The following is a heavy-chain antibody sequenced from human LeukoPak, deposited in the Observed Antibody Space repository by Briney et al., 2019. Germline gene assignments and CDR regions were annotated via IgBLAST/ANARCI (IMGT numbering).Heavy chain of an antibody. CDR3: AKANHYGDYLDY. V-gene: IGHV3-9*01. CDR1: GFTFDDNA. D-gene: IGHD4-17*01. J-gene: IGHJ4*02. CDR2: ISWNSGSI. Sequence: PGRSLRLSCAASGFTFDDNAMYWVRQAPGKGLEWVSGISWNSGSIGYADSVKGRFTISRDNAKDSLYLQMNSLRAEDTALYYCAKANHYGDYLDYWGQGTLVTVSS.